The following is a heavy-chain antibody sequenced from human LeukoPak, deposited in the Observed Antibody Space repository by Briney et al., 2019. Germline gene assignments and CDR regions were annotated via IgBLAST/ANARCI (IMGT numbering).Heavy chain of an antibody. Sequence: ASVKVSCKASGYTFTSYDINWVRQATGQGLEWMGWMNPNSGNTGYAQKFQGRVTMTRNTSISTAYMELSSLRSEDTAVYYCARGQQQLGWFDPWGQGTLVTVSS. CDR3: ARGQQQLGWFDP. D-gene: IGHD6-13*01. CDR2: MNPNSGNT. V-gene: IGHV1-8*01. J-gene: IGHJ5*02. CDR1: GYTFTSYD.